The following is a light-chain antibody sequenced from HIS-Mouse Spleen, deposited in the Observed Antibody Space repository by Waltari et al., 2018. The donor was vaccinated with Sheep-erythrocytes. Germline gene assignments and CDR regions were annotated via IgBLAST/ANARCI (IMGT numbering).Light chain of an antibody. CDR3: QAWDSSTAV. J-gene: IGLJ2*01. Sequence: SYELTQPPSVSVSPGQTASITCSGEKLGDKYACWYQQKPGQSPVLVIYQDSKRPSGIPERFSASNSGNTATLTISGTQAMDEAYYYCQAWDSSTAVFGGGTKLTVL. CDR1: KLGDKY. V-gene: IGLV3-1*01. CDR2: QDS.